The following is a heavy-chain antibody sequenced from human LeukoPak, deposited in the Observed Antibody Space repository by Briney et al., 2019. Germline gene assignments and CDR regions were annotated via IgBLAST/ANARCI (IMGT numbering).Heavy chain of an antibody. D-gene: IGHD3-3*01. CDR3: ARDGLQNYDFWSGYYGDYGMDV. CDR2: INAGNGNT. CDR1: GYTFTRYA. J-gene: IGHJ6*02. Sequence: ASVKVSRKASGYTFTRYAMHWVRQAPGQRLEWMGWINAGNGNTKYSQKFQGRVTITRDTSASTAYMELSSLRSEDTAVYYCARDGLQNYDFWSGYYGDYGMDVWGQGTTVTVSS. V-gene: IGHV1-3*01.